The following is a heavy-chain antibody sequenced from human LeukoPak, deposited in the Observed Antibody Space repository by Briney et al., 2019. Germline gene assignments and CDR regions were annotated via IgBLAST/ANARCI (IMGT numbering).Heavy chain of an antibody. CDR3: ARDGDYDWNYRSGFDY. D-gene: IGHD1-7*01. J-gene: IGHJ4*02. CDR2: IKQDGSKK. Sequence: GGSLRLSCAASGFTFNSYWMAWVRQAPGKGLEWVANIKQDGSKKYYVDSVKGRFTISRDNAKNSLYLQMNSLRVEDTGVYYRARDGDYDWNYRSGFDYWGQGTLVTVSS. V-gene: IGHV3-7*01. CDR1: GFTFNSYW.